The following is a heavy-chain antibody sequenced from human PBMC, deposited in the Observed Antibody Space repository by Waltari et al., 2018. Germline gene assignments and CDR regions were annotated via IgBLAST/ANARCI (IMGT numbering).Heavy chain of an antibody. J-gene: IGHJ6*02. CDR3: ARSYGDYAPGYYYGMDV. D-gene: IGHD4-17*01. V-gene: IGHV4-59*01. Sequence: QVQLQESGPGLVKPSETLSLTCTVSGGSISSYYWSWIRQPPGKGLEWIGYIYYSGSTNYNPSLKGRVTISVDTSKNQFALKLSSVTAADTAVYYCARSYGDYAPGYYYGMDVWGQGTTVTVSS. CDR2: IYYSGST. CDR1: GGSISSYY.